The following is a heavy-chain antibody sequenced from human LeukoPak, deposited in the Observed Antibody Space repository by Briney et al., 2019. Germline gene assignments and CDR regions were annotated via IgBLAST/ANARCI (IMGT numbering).Heavy chain of an antibody. Sequence: PSETLSLTCTVSGGSISSYYWSWLRQPPGKGLEWIGYIYYSGSTNYNPSLKSRVTISVDTSKNQFSLKLTSVAAADTAVYYCARDRSAYDSSSFYPWAFDIWGQGTMVTVSS. V-gene: IGHV4-59*01. CDR3: ARDRSAYDSSSFYPWAFDI. CDR2: IYYSGST. CDR1: GGSISSYY. J-gene: IGHJ3*02. D-gene: IGHD3-22*01.